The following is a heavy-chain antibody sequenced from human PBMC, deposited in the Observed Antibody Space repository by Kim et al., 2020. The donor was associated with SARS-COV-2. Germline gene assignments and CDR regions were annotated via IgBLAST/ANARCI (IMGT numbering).Heavy chain of an antibody. D-gene: IGHD6-6*01. V-gene: IGHV3-53*01. J-gene: IGHJ4*02. Sequence: YYSDSGKGPFTIARDSSKNVVDLQINSLRADDTAVYYCAKTIVEARFFDYWGQGTLVTVSS. CDR3: AKTIVEARFFDY.